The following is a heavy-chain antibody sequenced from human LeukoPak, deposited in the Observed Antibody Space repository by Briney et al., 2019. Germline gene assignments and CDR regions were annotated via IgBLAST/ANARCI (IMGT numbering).Heavy chain of an antibody. D-gene: IGHD3-10*01. V-gene: IGHV5-51*01. CDR2: IFPGDSDT. J-gene: IGHJ5*01. Sequence: GESLKISCQASGKSLTNYWIGWVRQKPGKGLEWMGIIFPGDSDTRYSPSFQGQVTISADKSISTVYLQWNSLKASDTAMYYCAFSLGDGSGSSFNWFDSWGQGTLVTVSS. CDR1: GKSLTNYW. CDR3: AFSLGDGSGSSFNWFDS.